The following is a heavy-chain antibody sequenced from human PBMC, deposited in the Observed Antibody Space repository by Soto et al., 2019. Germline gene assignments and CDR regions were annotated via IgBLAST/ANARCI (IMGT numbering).Heavy chain of an antibody. CDR1: GGSISSYY. CDR3: ARGPPRYYYDRSGYNFWFDP. Sequence: ASETLSLTCTVSGGSISSYYWSWIRQPPGKGLEWIGYIYYSGSTNYNPSLKSRVTISVDTSKNQFSLKLSSVTAADTAVYYCARGPPRYYYDRSGYNFWFDPWGQGTLVTVSS. D-gene: IGHD3-22*01. V-gene: IGHV4-59*01. CDR2: IYYSGST. J-gene: IGHJ5*02.